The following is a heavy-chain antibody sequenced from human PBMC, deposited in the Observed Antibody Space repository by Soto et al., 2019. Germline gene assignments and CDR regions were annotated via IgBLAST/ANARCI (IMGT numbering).Heavy chain of an antibody. CDR2: ISGSGGST. CDR3: AKMVYYTGFLYYFDY. D-gene: IGHD2-8*01. J-gene: IGHJ4*02. Sequence: GGSLRLSCAASGFTFSSYAMSWVRQAPGKGLEWVSAISGSGGSTYYADSVKGRFTISRDNSKNTLYLQMNSLRAEDTAVYYCAKMVYYTGFLYYFDYWGQGTLVTVSS. CDR1: GFTFSSYA. V-gene: IGHV3-23*01.